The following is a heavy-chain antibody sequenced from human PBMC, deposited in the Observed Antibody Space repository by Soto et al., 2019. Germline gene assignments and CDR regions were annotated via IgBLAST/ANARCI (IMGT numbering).Heavy chain of an antibody. CDR1: GFTFSSYE. J-gene: IGHJ6*02. Sequence: GGSLRLSCAASGFTFSSYEMNCVRQAPGKVLEWVSYISSSGTTIYYAASVKVRFTISRDNPKNSPYLQMNSMRAEDTAVYYCARDSYYYDSIGYYYRYGMDVWGQGTTVTVSS. CDR2: ISSSGTTI. V-gene: IGHV3-48*03. D-gene: IGHD3-22*01. CDR3: ARDSYYYDSIGYYYRYGMDV.